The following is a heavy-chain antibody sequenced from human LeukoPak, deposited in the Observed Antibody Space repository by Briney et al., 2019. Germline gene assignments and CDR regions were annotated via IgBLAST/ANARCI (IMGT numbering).Heavy chain of an antibody. CDR3: ASGAVVDAFDI. J-gene: IGHJ3*02. D-gene: IGHD4-23*01. CDR1: GASISSYY. Sequence: PSETLSLICTVSGASISSYYWGWIRQPAGKGLEWIGRIYTSGSTNYNPSLKSRVTMSADTSKNQFSLKLSSVTAADTAVYFCASGAVVDAFDIWGQGTMVTISS. CDR2: IYTSGST. V-gene: IGHV4-4*07.